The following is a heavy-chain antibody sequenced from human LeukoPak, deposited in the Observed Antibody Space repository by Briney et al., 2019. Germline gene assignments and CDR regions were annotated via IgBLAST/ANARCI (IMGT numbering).Heavy chain of an antibody. CDR1: GGSISSGDYY. J-gene: IGHJ4*02. CDR3: ARVTYYDTIQTYYFDY. Sequence: PSETLSLTCTVSGGSISSGDYYWSWIRQPPGKGLEWIGYIYYSGSTYYNPSLKSRVTISVDTSKNQFSLKLSSVTAADTAVYYCARVTYYDTIQTYYFDYWGQGTLVTVSS. D-gene: IGHD3-22*01. V-gene: IGHV4-30-4*02. CDR2: IYYSGST.